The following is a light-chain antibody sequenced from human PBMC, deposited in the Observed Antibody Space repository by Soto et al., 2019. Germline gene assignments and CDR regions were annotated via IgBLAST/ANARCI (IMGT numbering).Light chain of an antibody. J-gene: IGKJ4*01. V-gene: IGKV3-20*01. CDR2: GAS. CDR3: QQYGSSPRA. CDR1: QSVRSNC. Sequence: EIVLTQSPGTLSLSPGERATLSCRASQSVRSNCLAWYQQKPGRAPRLLIYGASSRATGIPDRFSGSGSGTDFTLTISRLEPEDFAVYYCQQYGSSPRAFGGGTKVEI.